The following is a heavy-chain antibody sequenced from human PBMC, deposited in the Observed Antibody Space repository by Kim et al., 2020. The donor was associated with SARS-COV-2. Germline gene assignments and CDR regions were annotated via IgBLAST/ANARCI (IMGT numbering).Heavy chain of an antibody. V-gene: IGHV1-18*01. CDR2: VRIYNG. CDR3: ARDFSLSVEVPGGV. D-gene: IGHD2-21*01. Sequence: ASVKVSCKSSGYTFTSYGISWVRQAPGQGLEWLGMVRIYNGDVQKSQGRLTMTTDTSTNTAYLELRNLTSDDTAVYYCARDFSLSVEVPGGVWGQGTTVT. CDR1: GYTFTSYG. J-gene: IGHJ6*02.